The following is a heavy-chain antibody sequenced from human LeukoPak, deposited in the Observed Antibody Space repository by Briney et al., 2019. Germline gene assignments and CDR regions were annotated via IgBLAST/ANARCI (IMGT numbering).Heavy chain of an antibody. D-gene: IGHD1-26*01. CDR3: ARERCVVGACGAFDV. CDR2: ISSTRSYI. V-gene: IGHV3-21*01. J-gene: IGHJ3*01. Sequence: GGSLRLSCAASGFTFFSYTMNWVRQAPGKGLEWVSSISSTRSYIYYADSVKGRFTISRDNAKNSLYLQMNTLRGEDTAIYYCARERCVVGACGAFDVWGQGTMATVSS. CDR1: GFTFFSYT.